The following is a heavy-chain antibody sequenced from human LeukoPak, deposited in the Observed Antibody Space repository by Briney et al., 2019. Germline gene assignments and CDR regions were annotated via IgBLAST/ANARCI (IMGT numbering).Heavy chain of an antibody. Sequence: ASVKVSCKASGYTFTSYYMHWVRQAPGQGLEWMGTFNPSENSTSYAQKFQGRVTMTEDTSTDTAYMELSSLRSEDTAVYYCATDSPYGTVVPFDLWGRGALVTVSS. V-gene: IGHV1-46*01. CDR3: ATDSPYGTVVPFDL. CDR2: FNPSENST. J-gene: IGHJ2*01. D-gene: IGHD2-2*01. CDR1: GYTFTSYY.